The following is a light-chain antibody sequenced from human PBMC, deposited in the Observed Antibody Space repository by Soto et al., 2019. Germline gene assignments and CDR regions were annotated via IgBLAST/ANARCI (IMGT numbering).Light chain of an antibody. J-gene: IGLJ1*01. Sequence: QSALTPPPSASGTPGHRVTISCSGSSSNIGSNYVYWYQQLPGTAPKLLIYRNNQRPSGVPDRFSGSKSGTSASLAISGLRSEDEADYYCAAWDDSLSGFYVFGTGTKVTVL. V-gene: IGLV1-47*01. CDR1: SSNIGSNY. CDR2: RNN. CDR3: AAWDDSLSGFYV.